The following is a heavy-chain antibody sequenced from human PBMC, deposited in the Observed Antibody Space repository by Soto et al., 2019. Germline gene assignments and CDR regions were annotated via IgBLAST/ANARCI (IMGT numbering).Heavy chain of an antibody. D-gene: IGHD3-3*01. CDR1: GFSLTTSGVG. CDR3: AYRVLRTVFGLVTTTAIYFDF. Sequence: QITLNESGPTVVRPTETLTLTCRFSGFSLTTSGVGVGWIRQSRGKAPEWLALIYWDDDKRYSASLKSRLTITKATSKNQVVLTVSDLDPTDTATYYCAYRVLRTVFGLVTTTAIYFDFWGQGTPVAVSS. V-gene: IGHV2-5*02. J-gene: IGHJ4*02. CDR2: IYWDDDK.